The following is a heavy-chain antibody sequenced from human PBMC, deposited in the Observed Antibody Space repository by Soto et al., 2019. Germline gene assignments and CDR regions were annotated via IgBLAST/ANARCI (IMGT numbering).Heavy chain of an antibody. CDR1: GYSFTNND. Sequence: ASVKVSCKASGYSFTNNDVSWVRQATGQGLEWMGWMNPGSGDTGYAQKFQGRVTMTRDISIATAYMELSSLRSDDTAIYYCARMATFGSLNWFDPWGRGTLVTVSS. J-gene: IGHJ5*02. CDR2: MNPGSGDT. CDR3: ARMATFGSLNWFDP. D-gene: IGHD3-16*01. V-gene: IGHV1-8*01.